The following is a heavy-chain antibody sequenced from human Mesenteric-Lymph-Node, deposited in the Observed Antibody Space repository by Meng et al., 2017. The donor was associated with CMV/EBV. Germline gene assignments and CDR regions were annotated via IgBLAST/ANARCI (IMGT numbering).Heavy chain of an antibody. CDR1: GFTFSSYA. CDR3: ARDALSGWDGYTTGYFDS. D-gene: IGHD5-24*01. CDR2: ISYDGRNK. V-gene: IGHV3-30*04. Sequence: GESLKISCVASGFTFSSYAMHWVRQAPGKGLESVAVISYDGRNKYYADSVKGRFTVSRDNSKSTLFLQMNSLRPEDTAVYYCARDALSGWDGYTTGYFDSWGQGTLVTVSS. J-gene: IGHJ4*02.